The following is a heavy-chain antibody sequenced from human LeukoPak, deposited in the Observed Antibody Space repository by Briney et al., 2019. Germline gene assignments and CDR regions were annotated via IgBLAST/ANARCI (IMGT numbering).Heavy chain of an antibody. Sequence: ASVKVSCKASGYTLTGYYMHWVPPAPGQGVGWMGWINPNSGGTNYAQKFQGRVTMTRDTSISTAYMELSRLRSDDTAVYYCARAVMVRGVIVTANWFHPWGQGTLVTVSS. CDR3: ARAVMVRGVIVTANWFHP. J-gene: IGHJ5*02. V-gene: IGHV1-2*02. CDR2: INPNSGGT. D-gene: IGHD3-10*01. CDR1: GYTLTGYY.